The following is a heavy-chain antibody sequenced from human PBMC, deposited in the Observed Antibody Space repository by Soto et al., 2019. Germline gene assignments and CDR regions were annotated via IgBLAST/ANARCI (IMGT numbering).Heavy chain of an antibody. Sequence: SETLSLTCAVSGFSLSSGYYWGWIRQPPGKGLECIGTIYHSGSTYYNPSLKSRVTISVDTSKNQFSLELDSVTAADTAVYYCARGKWEPYYFDYWGQGTLVTVSS. CDR2: IYHSGST. CDR1: GFSLSSGYY. V-gene: IGHV4-38-2*01. CDR3: ARGKWEPYYFDY. J-gene: IGHJ4*02. D-gene: IGHD1-26*01.